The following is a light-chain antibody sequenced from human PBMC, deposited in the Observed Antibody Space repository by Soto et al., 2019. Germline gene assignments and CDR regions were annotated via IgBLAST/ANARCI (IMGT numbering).Light chain of an antibody. CDR2: GAS. J-gene: IGKJ4*01. V-gene: IGKV3-15*01. Sequence: EVVMTQSPATLGVSTGETATLACRTSQSVSNNVAWYQQKPGQAPRLLILGASTRATGIPARFSGSGSVPDFSLTISRLEPEDFAVYYCQHYVTWPLTFGGGTKVDI. CDR3: QHYVTWPLT. CDR1: QSVSNN.